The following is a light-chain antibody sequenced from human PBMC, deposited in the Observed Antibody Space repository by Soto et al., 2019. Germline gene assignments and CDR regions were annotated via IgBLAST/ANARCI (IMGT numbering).Light chain of an antibody. CDR2: GSS. CDR1: SSNLGARYD. Sequence: QSVLTQPPTVSGAPGQTVTISCTGSSSNLGARYDVHWYQQVPGKAPKLLIFGSSDRDSGVPDRVSGSKSGTSASLAITGLQADDEATYFCQSYDKSLSGSVFGGGTKLPVL. CDR3: QSYDKSLSGSV. J-gene: IGLJ3*02. V-gene: IGLV1-40*01.